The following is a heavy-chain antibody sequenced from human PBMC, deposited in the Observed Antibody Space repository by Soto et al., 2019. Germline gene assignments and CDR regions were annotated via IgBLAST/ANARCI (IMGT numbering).Heavy chain of an antibody. CDR1: GGSFSAYS. Sequence: SETLSLTCVVYGGSFSAYSWTWLRQSPGKGLEWIGEITHGGSTDYNPALKSRLVMSVDTSKNQFSLRVTSVTAADAAVYFCARDRFDSWSHIYYGLDVWGQGTTVTVSS. V-gene: IGHV4-34*01. CDR3: ARDRFDSWSHIYYGLDV. D-gene: IGHD3-3*01. J-gene: IGHJ6*02. CDR2: ITHGGST.